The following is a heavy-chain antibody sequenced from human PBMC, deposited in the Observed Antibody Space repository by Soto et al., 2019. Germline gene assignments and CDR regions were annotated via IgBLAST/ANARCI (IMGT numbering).Heavy chain of an antibody. CDR3: ARHTSPTDY. Sequence: QVQLVQSGAEVKKPGASVKVSCNTSGYTFTSYHISWVRQEPGQGLEWMGWISAYNTNTNYAQKFQGRVNMTTDTLTSTDYMELRSLRSDDSAVYYCARHTSPTDYWGQGTLVTVSS. J-gene: IGHJ4*02. CDR1: GYTFTSYH. CDR2: ISAYNTNT. V-gene: IGHV1-18*01. D-gene: IGHD3-16*01.